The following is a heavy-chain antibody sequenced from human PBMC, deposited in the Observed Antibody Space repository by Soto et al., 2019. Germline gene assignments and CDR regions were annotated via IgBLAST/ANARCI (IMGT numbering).Heavy chain of an antibody. Sequence: SETLSLTCAVSGYSISSGYYWGWIRQPPGKGLEWIGSIYHSGNTYYNPSLKSRVTISVDMSKNQFSLKLNSVTAADTAVYYCARARWYDAFDVWGQGTVVTVSS. CDR3: ARARWYDAFDV. CDR1: GYSISSGYY. D-gene: IGHD2-15*01. J-gene: IGHJ3*01. CDR2: IYHSGNT. V-gene: IGHV4-38-2*01.